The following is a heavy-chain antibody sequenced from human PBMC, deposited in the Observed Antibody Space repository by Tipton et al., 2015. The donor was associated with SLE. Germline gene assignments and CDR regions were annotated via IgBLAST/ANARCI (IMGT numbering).Heavy chain of an antibody. CDR2: ISYDGSNK. CDR3: ARGQWLVRNEYFQH. J-gene: IGHJ1*01. V-gene: IGHV3-30-3*01. Sequence: SLRLSCAASGFTFSSYAMHWVRQAPGKGLEWVAVISYDGSNKYYADSVKGRFTISRDNSKNTLYLQMNSLRAEDTAVYYCARGQWLVRNEYFQHWGQGTLVTVSS. D-gene: IGHD6-19*01. CDR1: GFTFSSYA.